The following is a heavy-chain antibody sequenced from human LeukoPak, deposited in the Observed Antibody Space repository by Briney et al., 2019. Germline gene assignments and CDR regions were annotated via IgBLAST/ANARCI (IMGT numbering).Heavy chain of an antibody. CDR2: VSGTGGRT. D-gene: IGHD6-6*01. CDR1: GFTFSTYA. V-gene: IGHV3-23*01. Sequence: GGSLRLSCAASGFTFSTYAMSWVRQAPGKGLEWVSVVSGTGGRTYYADSVKGRFTISRDNSKNALYLQMNSLRAEDTALYYCVKASSSSPQYNWFDAWGQGTLVTVSS. CDR3: VKASSSSPQYNWFDA. J-gene: IGHJ5*02.